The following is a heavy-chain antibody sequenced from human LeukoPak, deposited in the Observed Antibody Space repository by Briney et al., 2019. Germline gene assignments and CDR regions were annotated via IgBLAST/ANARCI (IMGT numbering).Heavy chain of an antibody. Sequence: PSETLSLTCAVYGGSFSGYYWSWIRQPPGKGLEWIGEINHSGSTNYNPSLKSRVTISVDTSKNQFSLKVSSVTAADTAVYYCARAKYSSSSVPYYMDVWGKGTTVTVSS. V-gene: IGHV4-34*01. J-gene: IGHJ6*03. CDR3: ARAKYSSSSVPYYMDV. CDR1: GGSFSGYY. CDR2: INHSGST. D-gene: IGHD6-6*01.